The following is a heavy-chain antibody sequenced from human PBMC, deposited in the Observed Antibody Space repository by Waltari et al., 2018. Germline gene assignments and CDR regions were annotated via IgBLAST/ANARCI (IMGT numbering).Heavy chain of an antibody. CDR1: GFIFTDAW. V-gene: IGHV3-15*05. CDR2: IKSESDGGTT. J-gene: IGHJ5*02. D-gene: IGHD2-21*02. Sequence: EVQLVESGGGLVKPGGSLILSCTASGFIFTDAWMSWVGQAPGKGLELVGRIKSESDGGTTEFVAPVEGRFIISRDDSKSTLYLQMNSLKVEDTAMYYCTKANCGGDCPGRNWFDPWGRGTLVTVSS. CDR3: TKANCGGDCPGRNWFDP.